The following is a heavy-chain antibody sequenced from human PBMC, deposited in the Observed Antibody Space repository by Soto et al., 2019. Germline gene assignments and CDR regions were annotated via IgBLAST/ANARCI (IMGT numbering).Heavy chain of an antibody. Sequence: GGSLRLSCAASGFTFSNYAMTWVRQAPGKGLEWVSAVSGNGGSTFYADSVKGQFTISRDNSKNTVYLQMNSLRAEDTAVYCCAKGGTSGWPGGYWGQGTLVTVSS. CDR2: VSGNGGST. CDR3: AKGGTSGWPGGY. V-gene: IGHV3-23*01. D-gene: IGHD6-19*01. CDR1: GFTFSNYA. J-gene: IGHJ4*02.